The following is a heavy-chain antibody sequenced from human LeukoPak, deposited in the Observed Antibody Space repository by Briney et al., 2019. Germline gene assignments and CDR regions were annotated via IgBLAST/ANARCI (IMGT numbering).Heavy chain of an antibody. CDR1: GGSFSGYY. V-gene: IGHV4-34*01. CDR3: AGLAVVVPAAIPDPGYSYGS. Sequence: PSETLSLTCAVYGGSFSGYYWSWIRQPPGKGLEWIGEINHSGSTNYNPSLKSRVTISVDTSKNQFSLKLSSVTAADTAVYYCAGLAVVVPAAIPDPGYSYGSWGQGTLVTVSS. D-gene: IGHD2-2*01. J-gene: IGHJ4*02. CDR2: INHSGST.